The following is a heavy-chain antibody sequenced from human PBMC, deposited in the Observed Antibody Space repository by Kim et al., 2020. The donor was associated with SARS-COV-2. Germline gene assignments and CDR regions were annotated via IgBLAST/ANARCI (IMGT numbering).Heavy chain of an antibody. CDR2: IIPIFGTA. J-gene: IGHJ4*02. CDR1: GGTFSSYA. V-gene: IGHV1-69*13. CDR3: ARSQFRIVVVPAAMTSLNYFDY. D-gene: IGHD2-2*01. Sequence: SVKVSCKASGGTFSSYAISWVRQAPGQGLEWMGGIIPIFGTANYAQKFQGRVTITADESTSTAYMELSSLRSEDTAVYYWARSQFRIVVVPAAMTSLNYFDYWGQGTLVTVSS.